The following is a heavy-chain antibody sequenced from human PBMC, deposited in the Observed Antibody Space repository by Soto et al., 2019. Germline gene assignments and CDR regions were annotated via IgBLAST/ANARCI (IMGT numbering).Heavy chain of an antibody. Sequence: QVQLQQWGAGLLKPSETLSLTCAVYGGSFSGYYWTWIRQPPGTGLEWIGETNHSGSTNYNPSLTSRVTISVDTSKNQFSLRLPSVTAADTAVYYCAGVKTTGLFDYWGQGTLVTVSS. CDR1: GGSFSGYY. J-gene: IGHJ4*02. CDR2: TNHSGST. D-gene: IGHD1-7*01. CDR3: AGVKTTGLFDY. V-gene: IGHV4-34*01.